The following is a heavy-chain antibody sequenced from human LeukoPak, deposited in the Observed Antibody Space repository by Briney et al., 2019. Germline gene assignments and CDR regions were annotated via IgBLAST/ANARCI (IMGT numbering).Heavy chain of an antibody. D-gene: IGHD3-22*01. Sequence: SETLSLTCAVYGGSFSSYYWSWIRQPPGKGLEWIGYIYYSGSTNYNPSLKSRVTISVDTSKNQFSLKLSSVTAADTAVYYCARVPYYYDSSGYRYWYFDLWGRGTLVTVSS. CDR1: GGSFSSYY. CDR2: IYYSGST. CDR3: ARVPYYYDSSGYRYWYFDL. J-gene: IGHJ2*01. V-gene: IGHV4-59*01.